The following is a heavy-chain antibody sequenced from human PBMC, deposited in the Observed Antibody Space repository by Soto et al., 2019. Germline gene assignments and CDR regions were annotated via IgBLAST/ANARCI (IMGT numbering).Heavy chain of an antibody. CDR3: ARVGRDYPFYYYYMDV. CDR2: VYYSGTT. CDR1: GGSITSSDYF. V-gene: IGHV4-39*01. D-gene: IGHD1-26*01. J-gene: IGHJ6*03. Sequence: SETLSLTCTVSGGSITSSDYFWGWIRKPPGKGLDWIGNVYYSGTTYCNPPLKSRVTISVDTSKNQFFLELRSVTAADTAVYYCARVGRDYPFYYYYMDVWGKGITVTVSS.